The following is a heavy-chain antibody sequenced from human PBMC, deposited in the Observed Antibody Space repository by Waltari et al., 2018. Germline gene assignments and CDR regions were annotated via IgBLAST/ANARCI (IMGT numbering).Heavy chain of an antibody. CDR3: ARDSGNSPHFDL. CDR1: GGTFSSYA. V-gene: IGHV1-69*01. CDR2: TIPIFGTA. J-gene: IGHJ2*01. D-gene: IGHD2-21*02. Sequence: QVQLVQSGAEVKKPGSSVKVSCKASGGTFSSYAISWVRQAPGQGLEWMGGTIPIFGTANYAQKSQGRVTITADESTSTAYMEPSSLRSEDTAVYYCARDSGNSPHFDLWGRGTLVTVSS.